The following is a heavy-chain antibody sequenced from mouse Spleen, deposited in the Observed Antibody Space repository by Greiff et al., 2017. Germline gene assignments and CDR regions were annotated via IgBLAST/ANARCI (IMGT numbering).Heavy chain of an antibody. CDR1: GFNFKNTY. Sequence: EVQLQQSVAELVRPGASVKLSCTASGFNFKNTYMHWVKQRPEQGLEWIGRIDPASGNTKYAPKFQGKATITADTSSNTAYLQLSSLTSEDTAIYYCARWDGYYGDAMDYWGQGTSVTVSS. J-gene: IGHJ4*01. V-gene: IGHV14-3*01. CDR3: ARWDGYYGDAMDY. D-gene: IGHD2-3*01. CDR2: IDPASGNT.